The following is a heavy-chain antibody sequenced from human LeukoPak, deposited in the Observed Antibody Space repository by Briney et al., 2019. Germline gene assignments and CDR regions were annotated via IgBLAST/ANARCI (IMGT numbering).Heavy chain of an antibody. D-gene: IGHD2-21*02. CDR3: ARQFGVEYCGGICSLGGLDI. J-gene: IGHJ3*02. CDR1: GVSISSFY. Sequence: PSETLSLTCTVSGVSISSFYWSWIRQPPGKGLEWIGYIYYSGSTNYNPSLKSRVTISVDTSKNQFSLKLSSVTAAGTAVYYCARQFGVEYCGGICSLGGLDIWGQGTMVTVSS. V-gene: IGHV4-59*08. CDR2: IYYSGST.